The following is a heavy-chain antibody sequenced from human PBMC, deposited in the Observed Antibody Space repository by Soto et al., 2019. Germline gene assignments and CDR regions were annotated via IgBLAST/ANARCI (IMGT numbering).Heavy chain of an antibody. CDR2: IIPIFGTA. D-gene: IGHD6-19*01. V-gene: IGHV1-69*06. J-gene: IGHJ3*01. CDR3: ARGSGLGPPDGSFDL. CDR1: GGTFSSYA. Sequence: QVQLVQSGAEVKKPGSSVKVSCKASGGTFSSYAISWVRQAPGQGLEWMGGIIPIFGTANYAQKFQGKVTIAAGKSTSTAYMERSSLRSADTAVYYCARGSGLGPPDGSFDLWGQGTIVPVSS.